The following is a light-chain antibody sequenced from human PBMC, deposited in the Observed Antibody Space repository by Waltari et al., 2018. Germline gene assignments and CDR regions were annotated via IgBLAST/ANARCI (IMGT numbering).Light chain of an antibody. CDR1: QSVRSY. CDR3: QQRSNWPIT. Sequence: EIVLTQSPATLSLSPGERATLSCRASQSVRSYLAWYQQKPGRAPRLLIYGASNRATGLPARFSGSGSGTDFTLTISSLEPEDFAVYYCQQRSNWPITFGQGTKLEIK. CDR2: GAS. V-gene: IGKV3-11*01. J-gene: IGKJ2*01.